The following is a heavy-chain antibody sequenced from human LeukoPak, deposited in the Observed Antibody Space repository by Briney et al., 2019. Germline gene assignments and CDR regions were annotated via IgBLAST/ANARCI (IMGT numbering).Heavy chain of an antibody. CDR3: ARDVEASNFWTGYSY. CDR2: IKQDGSEK. J-gene: IGHJ4*02. V-gene: IGHV3-7*01. CDR1: GFTFSSYS. D-gene: IGHD3/OR15-3a*01. Sequence: GGSLRLSCAASGFTFSSYSMNWVRQAPGRGLEWVANIKQDGSEKYYVDSVKGRFTISRDNAKSSLFLQMNSLRAEDTAVYYCARDVEASNFWTGYSYWGQGSLVTVSS.